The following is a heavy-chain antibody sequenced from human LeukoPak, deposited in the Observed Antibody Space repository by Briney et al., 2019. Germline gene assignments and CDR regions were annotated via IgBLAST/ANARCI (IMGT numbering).Heavy chain of an antibody. V-gene: IGHV4-59*08. CDR1: GGSISSYY. J-gene: IGHJ3*02. D-gene: IGHD6-6*01. Sequence: PSETLSLTCTVSGGSISSYYWSWIRQPPGKGLEWIGYIYYSGSTNYNPSLKSRVTISVDTSKNQFSLKLSSVTAADTAVYYCASREVSSSDAFDIWCQGTMVTVSS. CDR3: ASREVSSSDAFDI. CDR2: IYYSGST.